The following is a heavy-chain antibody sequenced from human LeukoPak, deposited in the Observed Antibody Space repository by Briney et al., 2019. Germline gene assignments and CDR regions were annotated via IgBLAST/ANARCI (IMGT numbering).Heavy chain of an antibody. V-gene: IGHV7-4-1*02. CDR3: ARGRFNYDSSGYSSFYH. Sequence: ASVKVSCKASGYTFTSYAMNWVRQAPGQGLEWMGWINTNTGNPTYAQGFTGRFVFSLDTSVSTAYLQISSLKAEDTAVYYCARGRFNYDSSGYSSFYHWGQGTLVTVSS. CDR1: GYTFTSYA. D-gene: IGHD3-22*01. CDR2: INTNTGNP. J-gene: IGHJ4*02.